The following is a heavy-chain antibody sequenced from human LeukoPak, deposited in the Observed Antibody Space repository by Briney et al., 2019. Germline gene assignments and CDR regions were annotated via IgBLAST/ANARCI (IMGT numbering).Heavy chain of an antibody. J-gene: IGHJ6*03. D-gene: IGHD3-16*01. Sequence: SETLSLTCTVSGGSISSYYWSSIRQPPGKGLEWIGYIYTSGSTNYNPSLKSRVTISVDTSKNQFSLKLSSVTAADTAVYYCARLMKAPRDYYYYMDVWGKGTTVTVSS. CDR1: GGSISSYY. CDR2: IYTSGST. V-gene: IGHV4-4*09. CDR3: ARLMKAPRDYYYYMDV.